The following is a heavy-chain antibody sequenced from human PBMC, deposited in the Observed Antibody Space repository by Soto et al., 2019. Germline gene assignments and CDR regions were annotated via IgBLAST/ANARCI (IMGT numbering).Heavy chain of an antibody. D-gene: IGHD5-12*01. J-gene: IGHJ6*02. Sequence: GGSLRLSCAASGFTFSSYAMSWVRQAPGKGLEWVSAISGSGGSTYYADSVKGRFTISRDNSKNTLYLQMNSLRAEDTAVYYCARGGYDYYYSYGMDVWGQGTTVTVSS. CDR1: GFTFSSYA. V-gene: IGHV3-23*01. CDR3: ARGGYDYYYSYGMDV. CDR2: ISGSGGST.